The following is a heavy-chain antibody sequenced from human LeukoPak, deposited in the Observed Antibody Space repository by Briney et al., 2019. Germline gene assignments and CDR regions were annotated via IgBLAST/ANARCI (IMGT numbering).Heavy chain of an antibody. D-gene: IGHD3-3*01. CDR2: IYYSGST. CDR3: ARNYDFWSGYYTGSFGFDY. CDR1: GGSISSYY. Sequence: PSETLSLTCTVSGGSISSYYWSWIRQPPGKGLEWIGYIYYSGSTNYNPSLKSRVTISVDTSKNQFSLKLSSVTAADTAAYYCARNYDFWSGYYTGSFGFDYWGQGTLVTVSS. J-gene: IGHJ4*02. V-gene: IGHV4-59*01.